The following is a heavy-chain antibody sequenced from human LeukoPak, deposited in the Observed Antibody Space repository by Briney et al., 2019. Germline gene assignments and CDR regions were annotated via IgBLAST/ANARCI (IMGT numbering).Heavy chain of an antibody. V-gene: IGHV3-23*01. CDR1: GFSFSNFA. Sequence: GGSLRLSCAASGFSFSNFAMNWVRQAPGKGLEWVSTISGSGGSTYYADSVKGRFTISRDNSKNTLYLQMNSLRAEDTAVYYCAASSGYYYTAFRYWGQGTLVTVSS. CDR3: AASSGYYYTAFRY. D-gene: IGHD3-22*01. CDR2: ISGSGGST. J-gene: IGHJ4*02.